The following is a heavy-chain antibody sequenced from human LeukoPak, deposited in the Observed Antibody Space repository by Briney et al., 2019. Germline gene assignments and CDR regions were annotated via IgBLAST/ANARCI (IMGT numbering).Heavy chain of an antibody. V-gene: IGHV4-59*01. CDR3: ARDSRYSYGSGGMDV. D-gene: IGHD3-10*01. CDR1: GGSIGSFY. J-gene: IGHJ6*02. CDR2: VYYTGST. Sequence: PSETLSLTCTVSGGSIGSFYWTWIRQTPRKGLEWIGSVYYTGSTNYNPPLKSRVTISIDTSRSQFSLKLTSVTVADTAVYYCARDSRYSYGSGGMDVWGQGTTVTVSS.